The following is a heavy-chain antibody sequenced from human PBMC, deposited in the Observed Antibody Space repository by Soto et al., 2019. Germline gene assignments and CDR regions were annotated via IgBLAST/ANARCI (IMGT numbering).Heavy chain of an antibody. CDR2: IDWDDDK. D-gene: IGHD3-10*01. Sequence: VSGPTLVNPTQTLTLTCTFSGFSLSTSGMCVSWIRQPPGKALEWLALIDWDDDKYYSTSLKTRLTISKDTSKNQVVLTMTNMDPVDTATYYCARIQNYYGSGSYPYFDYWGQGTLVTVSS. V-gene: IGHV2-70*01. CDR1: GFSLSTSGMC. J-gene: IGHJ4*02. CDR3: ARIQNYYGSGSYPYFDY.